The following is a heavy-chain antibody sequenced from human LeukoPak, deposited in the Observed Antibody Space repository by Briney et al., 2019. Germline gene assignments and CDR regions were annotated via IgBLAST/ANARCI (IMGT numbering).Heavy chain of an antibody. Sequence: SETLSLTCTVSGGSISSTSYYWGWIRQPPGKGLEWIRSIDYSGSTYYNPSLKSRITISVDTSKNQFSLKLSSVTAADTAVYYCARLAIYSSGEDYWGQGTLDTVSS. V-gene: IGHV4-39*01. J-gene: IGHJ4*02. CDR1: GGSISSTSYY. CDR3: ARLAIYSSGEDY. D-gene: IGHD6-19*01. CDR2: IDYSGST.